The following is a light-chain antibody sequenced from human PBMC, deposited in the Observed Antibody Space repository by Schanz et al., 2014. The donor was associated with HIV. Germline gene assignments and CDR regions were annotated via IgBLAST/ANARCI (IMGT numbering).Light chain of an antibody. Sequence: EIVLTQAPDTLSLSPGERGTLSCRASQSVSSDSLAWFQHKPGQAPRLLISGASSRATDITDRFGGSGSGTDFTLTISRLEPEDVAVYYCQQYVSSPLTFGGGTKVEIK. V-gene: IGKV3-20*01. CDR3: QQYVSSPLT. J-gene: IGKJ4*01. CDR2: GAS. CDR1: QSVSSDS.